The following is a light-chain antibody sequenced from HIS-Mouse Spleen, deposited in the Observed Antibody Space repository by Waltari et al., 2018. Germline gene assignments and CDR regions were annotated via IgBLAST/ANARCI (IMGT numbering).Light chain of an antibody. V-gene: IGLV2-23*01. J-gene: IGLJ2*01. CDR1: GSDVGRYNL. CDR2: EGS. CDR3: CSYAGSSTVV. Sequence: QSALTQPASVSGSPGQSITTSCTGTGSDVGRYNLVSWYQQHPGKAPKRMIYEGSKRPSGVSNRFSGSKSGNTASLTISGLQAEDEADYYCCSYAGSSTVVFGGGTKLTVL.